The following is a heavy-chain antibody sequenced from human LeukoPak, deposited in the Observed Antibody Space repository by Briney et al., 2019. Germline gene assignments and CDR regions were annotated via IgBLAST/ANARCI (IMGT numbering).Heavy chain of an antibody. CDR1: GFTFSSYD. Sequence: GGSLRLSCAASGFTFSSYDMHWVRQAPGKGLEWVSAIGTAGDTYYPGSVKGRFTISRENAKNPLYLQMNSLRAGDTAVYYCARASYYGPGSYGSFDYWGQGTLVTVSS. D-gene: IGHD3-10*01. J-gene: IGHJ4*02. CDR2: IGTAGDT. CDR3: ARASYYGPGSYGSFDY. V-gene: IGHV3-13*01.